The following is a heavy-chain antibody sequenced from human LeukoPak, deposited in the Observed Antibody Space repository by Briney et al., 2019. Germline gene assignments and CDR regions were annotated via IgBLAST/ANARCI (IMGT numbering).Heavy chain of an antibody. CDR2: ISYHGSNK. J-gene: IGHJ3*02. D-gene: IGHD3-22*01. Sequence: PGTSLRLSCAVSGFTFNSYGMHWVRQAPAKGLEWVAVISYHGSNKYYGDSVKGRFTISRDNSKNTMYLQMNSVRAEDSAVYYCAKGSYYDGSVHTGSDVFDMWGQGTMVTVSS. CDR1: GFTFNSYG. V-gene: IGHV3-30*18. CDR3: AKGSYYDGSVHTGSDVFDM.